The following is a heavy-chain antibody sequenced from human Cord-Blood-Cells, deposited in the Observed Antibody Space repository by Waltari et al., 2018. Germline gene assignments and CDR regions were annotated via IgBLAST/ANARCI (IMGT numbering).Heavy chain of an antibody. CDR1: AYTLTEFS. V-gene: IGHV1-24*01. CDR2: VDPEDGEK. J-gene: IGHJ6*03. D-gene: IGHD3-9*01. CDR3: ATTDILTGYYYYYYYYMDV. Sequence: QVQLVQSGAEVKKPGASVKVSCKVSAYTLTEFSTHWVRQRPGKGLEWMGGVDPEDGEKIYAQKFQGRVTMTEDTSTATAYMELSSLRSEDTAVYYCATTDILTGYYYYYYYYMDVWGKGTTVTVSS.